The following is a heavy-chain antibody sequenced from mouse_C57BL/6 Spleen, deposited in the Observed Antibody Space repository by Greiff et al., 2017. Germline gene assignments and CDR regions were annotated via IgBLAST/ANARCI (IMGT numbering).Heavy chain of an antibody. CDR1: GYTFTDYN. Sequence: EVQRVESGPELVKPGASVKMSCKASGYTFTDYNMHWVKQSHGKSLEWIGYINPNNGGTSYNQKFKGKATLTVNKSSSTAYMELRSLTSEDSAVYYCARDGYYSFDYWGQGTTLTVSS. CDR2: INPNNGGT. CDR3: ARDGYYSFDY. D-gene: IGHD2-3*01. J-gene: IGHJ2*01. V-gene: IGHV1-22*01.